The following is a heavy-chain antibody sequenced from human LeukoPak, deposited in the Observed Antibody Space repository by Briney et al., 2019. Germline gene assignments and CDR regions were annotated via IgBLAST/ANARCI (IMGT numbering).Heavy chain of an antibody. D-gene: IGHD3-22*01. J-gene: IGHJ4*02. CDR3: AIAAYYYDSSGYPFDY. CDR2: INPNSGGT. CDR1: GYTFTGYY. Sequence: ASVKVSCKASGYTFTGYYMHWVRQAPGQGLEWMGWINPNSGGTNYAQKFQGRVTMTRDTSISTAYMELSRLRSDDTAVYYCAIAAYYYDSSGYPFDYRGQGTLVTVSS. V-gene: IGHV1-2*02.